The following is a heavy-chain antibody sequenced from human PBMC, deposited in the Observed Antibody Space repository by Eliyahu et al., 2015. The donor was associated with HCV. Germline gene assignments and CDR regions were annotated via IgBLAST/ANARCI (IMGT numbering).Heavy chain of an antibody. CDR2: TRYDGTNK. V-gene: IGHV3-30*02. J-gene: IGHJ4*02. CDR3: AKDCDAGSCYLEY. D-gene: IGHD2-8*01. CDR1: GXXFSSHG. Sequence: QVSLEQSGRAVVPPGGSLKISCXAXGXXFSSHGMHWVRQAPGKGLEWVSFTRYDGTNKYYADSVRGRFTISKDNSRNTLYLQMDNLTPEDTAVYYCAKDCDAGSCYLEYWGQGTLVTVSS.